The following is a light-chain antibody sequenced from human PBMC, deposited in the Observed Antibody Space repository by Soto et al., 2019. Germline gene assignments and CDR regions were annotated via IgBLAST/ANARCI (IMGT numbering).Light chain of an antibody. CDR2: HVS. CDR1: SSDVGGYKY. Sequence: QSALTQPRSVSGSPGQSVTISCTGTSSDVGGYKYVSWYQQYPGKAPKLMIYHVSKRPSGVPDRFSGSKSGNTASLTISGLQGEDEADYYCCSYTDSDTYVFGTGTKVTVL. V-gene: IGLV2-11*01. CDR3: CSYTDSDTYV. J-gene: IGLJ1*01.